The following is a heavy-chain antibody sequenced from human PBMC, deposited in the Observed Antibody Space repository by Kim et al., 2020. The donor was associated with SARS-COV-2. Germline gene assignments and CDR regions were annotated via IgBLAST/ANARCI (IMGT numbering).Heavy chain of an antibody. Sequence: GGSLRLSCAASGFTFSSYWMHWVRQAPGKGLVWVSRINSDGSSTSYADSVKGRFTISRDNAKNTLYLQMNSLRAEDTAVYYCAREGAVGYCTNGVCYNYYYGMDVWGQGTTVTVSS. CDR3: AREGAVGYCTNGVCYNYYYGMDV. CDR2: INSDGSST. CDR1: GFTFSSYW. V-gene: IGHV3-74*01. D-gene: IGHD2-8*01. J-gene: IGHJ6*02.